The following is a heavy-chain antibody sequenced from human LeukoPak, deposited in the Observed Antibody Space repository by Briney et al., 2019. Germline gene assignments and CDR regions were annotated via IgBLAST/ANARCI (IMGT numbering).Heavy chain of an antibody. CDR1: GFTFGDYA. CDR3: TPELGTYSGSYNVWDGAFDT. J-gene: IGHJ3*02. CDR2: IRSKAYGGTT. D-gene: IGHD1-26*01. V-gene: IGHV3-49*04. Sequence: GGSLRLSCTASGFTFGDYAMSWVRQAPGKGLEWVGFIRSKAYGGTTEYAASVKGRFTISRDDSKSIAYLQMNSLKTEDTAVYYCTPELGTYSGSYNVWDGAFDTWGQGTMVTVSS.